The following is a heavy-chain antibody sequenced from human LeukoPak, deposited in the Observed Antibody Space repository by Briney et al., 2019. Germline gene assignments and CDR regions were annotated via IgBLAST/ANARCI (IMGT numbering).Heavy chain of an antibody. CDR1: GFSFGTYS. J-gene: IGHJ4*02. CDR2: IWYDGSNE. CDR3: AREMAV. D-gene: IGHD2-8*01. V-gene: IGHV3-33*01. Sequence: GGSLRLSCVASGFSFGTYSMHWARQVPGKGLEWVAVIWYDGSNEDYADSVKGRFTISRDNSKNTLYLQMNSLRAEDTAVYYCAREMAVWGQGTLVTVSS.